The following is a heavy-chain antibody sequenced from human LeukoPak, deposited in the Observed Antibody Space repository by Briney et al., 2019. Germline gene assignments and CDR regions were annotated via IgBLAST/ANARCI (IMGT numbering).Heavy chain of an antibody. J-gene: IGHJ4*02. V-gene: IGHV3-48*03. CDR1: GFTFSSYE. Sequence: GGSLRLSCAASGFTFSSYEMNWVRQAPGKGLDWVSYISSSGTTIYYADSVKGRFTISRDNAKNSLYLQMNSLRAEDTAVYYCARGGIPPDYWGQGTLVTASS. CDR3: ARGGIPPDY. CDR2: ISSSGTTI. D-gene: IGHD2-2*02.